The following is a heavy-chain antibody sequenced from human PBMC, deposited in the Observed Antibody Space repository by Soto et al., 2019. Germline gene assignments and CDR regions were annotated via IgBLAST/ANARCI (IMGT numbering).Heavy chain of an antibody. CDR3: ARLVTHYCYDSSGYYL. CDR2: IIPIFGTA. CDR1: GGTFSSYA. Sequence: QVQLVQSGAEVKKPGSSVKVSCKASGGTFSSYAISWVRQAPGQGLEWMGGIIPIFGTANYAQKFQGRVTITADESTSTAYMELSSLRSEDTAVYYCARLVTHYCYDSSGYYLWGQGTLVTVSS. J-gene: IGHJ5*02. V-gene: IGHV1-69*01. D-gene: IGHD3-22*01.